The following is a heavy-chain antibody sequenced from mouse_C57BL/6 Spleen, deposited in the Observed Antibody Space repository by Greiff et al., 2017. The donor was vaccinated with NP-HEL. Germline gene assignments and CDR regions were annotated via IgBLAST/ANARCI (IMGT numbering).Heavy chain of an antibody. V-gene: IGHV7-3*01. CDR2: IRNKANGYTT. J-gene: IGHJ4*01. CDR1: GFTFTDYY. CDR3: ARGAFWGAMDY. Sequence: DVKLVESGGGLVQPGGSLSLSCAASGFTFTDYYMSWVRQPPGKALEWLGFIRNKANGYTTEYSASVKGRFTISRDNSQSILYLQMNALRAEDSATYYCARGAFWGAMDYWDQGTSVTDSS. D-gene: IGHD4-1*01.